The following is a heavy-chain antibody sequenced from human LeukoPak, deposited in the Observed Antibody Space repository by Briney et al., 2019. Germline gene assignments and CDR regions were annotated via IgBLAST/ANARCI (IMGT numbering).Heavy chain of an antibody. D-gene: IGHD3-9*01. J-gene: IGHJ5*02. CDR1: GYTFTSYA. Sequence: ASVKVSCKASGYTFTSYAMHWVRQAPGQRLEWMGWINTGNGNTKYSQKFQGRVTITRDTSASTAYMELSSLRSEDTAVYYCAMREILTGYGHNWFDPWGQGTLVTVSS. CDR3: AMREILTGYGHNWFDP. V-gene: IGHV1-3*04. CDR2: INTGNGNT.